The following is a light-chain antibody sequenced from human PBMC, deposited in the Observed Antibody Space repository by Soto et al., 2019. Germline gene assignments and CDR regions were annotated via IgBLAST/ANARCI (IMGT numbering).Light chain of an antibody. CDR2: EVT. CDR3: CSDAGSSSYV. CDR1: SSDVWSFNF. Sequence: QSVLTQPASVSGSLGQSITISCTRPSSDVWSFNFVSWYQQHPDTAPQVLIYEVTKRPPVVSHRFSGSKSGNTASLTISGLQADDEADYYCCSDAGSSSYVFGTGTKVTVL. V-gene: IGLV2-23*02. J-gene: IGLJ1*01.